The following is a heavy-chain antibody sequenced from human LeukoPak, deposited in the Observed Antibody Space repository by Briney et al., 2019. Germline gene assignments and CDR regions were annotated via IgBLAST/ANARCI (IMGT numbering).Heavy chain of an antibody. J-gene: IGHJ4*02. CDR3: ASAQPGRSAAGKGGFDY. D-gene: IGHD6-13*01. CDR2: ISYDGSNK. V-gene: IGHV3-30*07. Sequence: GRSLRLSCAASGFTFSSYAMHWVRQAPGKGLEWVAVISYDGSNKYYADSVKGRFTISRDNSKNTLYLQMSSLRAEDTAVYYCASAQPGRSAAGKGGFDYWGQGTLVTVSS. CDR1: GFTFSSYA.